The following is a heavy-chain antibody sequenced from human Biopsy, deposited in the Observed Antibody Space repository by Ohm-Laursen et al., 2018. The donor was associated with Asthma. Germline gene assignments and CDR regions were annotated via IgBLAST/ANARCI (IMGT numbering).Heavy chain of an antibody. CDR1: RFTYE. CDR2: ISYDGSSI. J-gene: IGHJ4*02. D-gene: IGHD6-19*01. CDR3: AKEGVAGTHIED. V-gene: IGHV3-30*04. Sequence: SLRLSCAASRFTYEMHWVRQAPGKGLEWVAVISYDGSSIYYADSVKGRFTISRDNSKNTLSLQMNSLTAEDAAVYYCAKEGVAGTHIEDWGQGTLVTVSS.